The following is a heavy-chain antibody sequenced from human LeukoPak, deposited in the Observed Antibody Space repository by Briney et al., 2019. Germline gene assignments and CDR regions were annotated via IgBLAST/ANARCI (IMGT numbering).Heavy chain of an antibody. D-gene: IGHD1-26*01. CDR1: GFTFSSYE. CDR3: AKPSGSYFLFDY. V-gene: IGHV3-48*03. J-gene: IGHJ4*02. Sequence: PGGSLRLSCAASGFTFSSYEMNWVRQAPGKGLEWVSYISSSGSTIYYADSVKGRFTISRDNSKNTLYLQMNSLRAEDTAVYYCAKPSGSYFLFDYWGQGTLVTVSS. CDR2: ISSSGSTI.